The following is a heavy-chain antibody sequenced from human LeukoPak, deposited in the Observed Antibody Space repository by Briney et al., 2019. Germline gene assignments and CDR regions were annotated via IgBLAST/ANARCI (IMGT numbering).Heavy chain of an antibody. D-gene: IGHD1-26*01. CDR2: IYHSGSP. V-gene: IGHV4-30-2*01. CDR1: GGSISTTETY. Sequence: PSETLSLTCTVSGGSISTTETYWTWIRQPPGKGLEWIGCIYHSGSPYYNPSLKGRVTLSMDRSKNQFSLNLTSVSAADTAVYYCAKTRGTYSWDAFDVWGQGTLITVSS. CDR3: AKTRGTYSWDAFDV. J-gene: IGHJ3*01.